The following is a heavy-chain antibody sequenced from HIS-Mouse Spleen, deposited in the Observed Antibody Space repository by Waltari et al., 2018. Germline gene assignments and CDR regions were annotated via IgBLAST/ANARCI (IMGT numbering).Heavy chain of an antibody. D-gene: IGHD6-6*01. CDR1: GYSISSGYY. J-gene: IGHJ3*02. CDR3: AREGYSSSSDAFDI. Sequence: QVQLQESGPGLVKPSETLSLTCTVSGYSISSGYYWGWIRQPPGKGLEWIGSIYHSGRTYYNPALKGRVTISVDTSKNQFSLKLSSVTAADTAVYYCAREGYSSSSDAFDIWGQGTMVTVSS. CDR2: IYHSGRT. V-gene: IGHV4-38-2*02.